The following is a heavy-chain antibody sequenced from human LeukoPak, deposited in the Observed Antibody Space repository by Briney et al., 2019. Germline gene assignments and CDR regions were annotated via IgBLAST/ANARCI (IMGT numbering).Heavy chain of an antibody. J-gene: IGHJ5*02. CDR3: ARDLDDGEDFDP. CDR1: GYTFTDYL. V-gene: IGHV1-2*02. Sequence: GASVRVSCKASGYTFTDYLINWVRQAPGQGLEWVGSISTKNGYTKLAQKFQGRVTMTRDTSISTAYMELSRLRSDDTAVYYCARDLDDGEDFDPWGQGTLVTVSS. D-gene: IGHD4-17*01. CDR2: ISTKNGYT.